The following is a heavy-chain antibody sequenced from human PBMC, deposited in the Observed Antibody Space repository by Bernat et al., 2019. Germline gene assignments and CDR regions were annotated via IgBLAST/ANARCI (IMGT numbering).Heavy chain of an antibody. J-gene: IGHJ4*02. D-gene: IGHD3-22*01. V-gene: IGHV3-13*04. CDR3: ARGAYDSSSSGYFDY. CDR2: IGTAGDT. Sequence: EVQLVESGGGLVKPGGSLRLSCAASGFTFSSYDMHWVRQATGKGLEWVSAIGTAGDTYYPGYVKGRFTISRENAKNSLYLQMNSLRAGDTAVYYCARGAYDSSSSGYFDYWGQGTLVTVSS. CDR1: GFTFSSYD.